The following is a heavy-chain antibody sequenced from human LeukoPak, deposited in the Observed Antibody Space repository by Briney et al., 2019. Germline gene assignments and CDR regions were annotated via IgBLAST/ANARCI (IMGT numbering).Heavy chain of an antibody. CDR2: IYYSGTT. V-gene: IGHV4-59*01. J-gene: IGHJ1*01. Sequence: PSETLSLTCTVSGGSISSYYWSWIRQPPGKGLEWIGYIYYSGTTNYNPSLKSRVTISVDTSKNQFSLKLSSVTAADTAVYYCARGLTAEYFQHWGQGTLVTVSS. CDR3: ARGLTAEYFQH. CDR1: GGSISSYY. D-gene: IGHD6-19*01.